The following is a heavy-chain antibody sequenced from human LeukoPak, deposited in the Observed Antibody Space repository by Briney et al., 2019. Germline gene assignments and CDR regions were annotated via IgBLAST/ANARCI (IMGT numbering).Heavy chain of an antibody. V-gene: IGHV1-2*02. CDR2: ISPNSGGT. J-gene: IGHJ4*02. CDR3: ARDSGGVDTAMVSGPVDY. CDR1: GYTFTGYY. Sequence: ASVKVSCKASGYTFTGYYMHWVRQAPGQGLEWMGWISPNSGGTNYAQKFQGRVTMTRDTSISTAYMELSRLRSDDTAVYYCARDSGGVDTAMVSGPVDYWGQGTLVTVSS. D-gene: IGHD5-18*01.